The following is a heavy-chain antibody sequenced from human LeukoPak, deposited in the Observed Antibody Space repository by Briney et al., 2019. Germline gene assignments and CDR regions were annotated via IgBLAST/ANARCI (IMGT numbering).Heavy chain of an antibody. J-gene: IGHJ4*02. CDR3: AKDWGDILTGFDY. D-gene: IGHD3-9*01. Sequence: GASVKVSCKASGYTSTSYDINWERQATGQGLEWMGWMNPNSGNTGYAQKFQGRVTMTRNTSISTAYMELSSLRSEDTAVYYCAKDWGDILTGFDYWGQGTLVTVSS. CDR1: GYTSTSYD. V-gene: IGHV1-8*01. CDR2: MNPNSGNT.